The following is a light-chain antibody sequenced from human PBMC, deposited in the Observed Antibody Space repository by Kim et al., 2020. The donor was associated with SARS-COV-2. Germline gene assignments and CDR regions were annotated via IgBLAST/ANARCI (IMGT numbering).Light chain of an antibody. V-gene: IGKV1-5*01. CDR1: QSISSW. Sequence: DIQMTQSPSTLSASVGDRVTITCRASQSISSWLAWYQQKPGKAPKLLIYAASSLESGAPSRFSGSGSGTEFTLTISSLQPDDIATYYCQQYNSYWTFGQGTKVDIK. CDR2: AAS. J-gene: IGKJ1*01. CDR3: QQYNSYWT.